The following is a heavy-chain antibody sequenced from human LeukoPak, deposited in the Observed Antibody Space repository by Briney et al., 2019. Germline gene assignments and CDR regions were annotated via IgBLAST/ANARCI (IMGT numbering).Heavy chain of an antibody. Sequence: GGSLRLSCAASRFTFSSYGVHWVRQAPGKGLEWVAFNRYDGSNKYYADSVKGRFTISRDNSKNTLYLQMNSLRADDTAVYYCAKDRLGAMMYFDFWGQGTLVTVSS. CDR2: NRYDGSNK. CDR1: RFTFSSYG. D-gene: IGHD1-26*01. J-gene: IGHJ4*02. V-gene: IGHV3-30*02. CDR3: AKDRLGAMMYFDF.